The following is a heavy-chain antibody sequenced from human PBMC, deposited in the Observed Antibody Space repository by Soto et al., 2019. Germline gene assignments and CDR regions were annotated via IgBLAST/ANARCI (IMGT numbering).Heavy chain of an antibody. V-gene: IGHV4-59*08. CDR2: IYYSGST. D-gene: IGHD5-12*01. Sequence: SETLSLTCTVSGGSISSYYWSWIRQPPGKGLEWIGYIYYSGSTNYNPSLKSRVTISVDTSKNQFSLKLSSVTAADTAVYYCARHLIANSGWPEFYYYYGMDVWGQGTTVTVSS. J-gene: IGHJ6*02. CDR3: ARHLIANSGWPEFYYYYGMDV. CDR1: GGSISSYY.